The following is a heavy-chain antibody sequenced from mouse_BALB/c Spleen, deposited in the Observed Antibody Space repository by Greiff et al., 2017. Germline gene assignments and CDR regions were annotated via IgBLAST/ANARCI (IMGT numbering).Heavy chain of an antibody. Sequence: EVKLMESGGGLVKPGGSLKLSCAASGFTFSDYYMYWVRQTPEKRLEWVATISDGGSYTYYPDSVKGRFTISRDNAKNNLYLQMSSLKSEDTAMYYCAREGYYGSRDWGQGTLVTVSA. CDR3: AREGYYGSRD. D-gene: IGHD1-1*01. CDR1: GFTFSDYY. V-gene: IGHV5-4*02. CDR2: ISDGGSYT. J-gene: IGHJ3*01.